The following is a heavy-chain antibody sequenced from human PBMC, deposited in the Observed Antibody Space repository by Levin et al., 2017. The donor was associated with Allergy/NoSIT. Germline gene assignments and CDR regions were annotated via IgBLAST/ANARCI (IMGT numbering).Heavy chain of an antibody. D-gene: IGHD6-13*01. CDR1: GGSFSGYY. J-gene: IGHJ5*02. CDR3: ARGLRQTAAPYNWFDP. V-gene: IGHV4-34*01. Sequence: SQTLSLTCAVYGGSFSGYYWSWIRQPPGKGLEWIGEINHSGSTNYNPSLKSRVTISVDTSKNQFSLKLSSVTAADTAVYYCARGLRQTAAPYNWFDPWGQGTLVTVSS. CDR2: INHSGST.